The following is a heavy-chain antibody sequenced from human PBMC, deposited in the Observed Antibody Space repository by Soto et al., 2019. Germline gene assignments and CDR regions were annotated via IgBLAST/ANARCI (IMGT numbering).Heavy chain of an antibody. CDR1: GGSISGYY. Sequence: QVQLQESGPGLVKPSETLSLTCTVSGGSISGYYWSWMRQPPGKGLEWIGLLHYSGSTTYNPSLKSRVTISVDTSKNQVSLKLSSVTAADTAVYYCARETYGDYGHLDYWGQGILVTVSS. V-gene: IGHV4-59*01. D-gene: IGHD4-17*01. CDR2: LHYSGST. CDR3: ARETYGDYGHLDY. J-gene: IGHJ4*02.